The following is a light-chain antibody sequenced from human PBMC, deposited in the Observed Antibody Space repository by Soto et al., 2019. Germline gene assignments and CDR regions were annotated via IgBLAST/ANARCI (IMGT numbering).Light chain of an antibody. J-gene: IGLJ1*01. CDR3: AAWDDSLNGYV. CDR2: SND. Sequence: QSVLTQPPSASGTPGQRVTISCSGSSSNIGSNSVNWYQQLPGTAPKLLIYSNDRRPSGVPDRLSGSKSGTSASLAISGLQSEDEADYHCAAWDDSLNGYVFGTGTKVTVL. V-gene: IGLV1-44*01. CDR1: SSNIGSNS.